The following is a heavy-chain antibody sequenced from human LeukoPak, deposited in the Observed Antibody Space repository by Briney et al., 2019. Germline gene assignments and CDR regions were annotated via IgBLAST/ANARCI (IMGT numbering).Heavy chain of an antibody. J-gene: IGHJ4*02. Sequence: GRSLRLSCAASGFTFSSYGMHWVRQAPGKGREWVAVIWYDGSNKYYADSVKGRFTISRDNSKNTLYLQMNSLRAEDTAVYYCARAASGSIDYWGQGTLVTVSS. CDR2: IWYDGSNK. CDR1: GFTFSSYG. V-gene: IGHV3-33*01. D-gene: IGHD1-26*01. CDR3: ARAASGSIDY.